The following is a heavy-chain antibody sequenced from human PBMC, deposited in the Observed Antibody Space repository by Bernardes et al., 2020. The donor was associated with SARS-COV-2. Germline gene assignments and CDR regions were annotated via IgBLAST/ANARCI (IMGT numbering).Heavy chain of an antibody. Sequence: GGSRSLSCTASGFTFSSYWMHWVRQAPGKCLVWVSRINSDWSSTSYADSVKGRFTISRDNAKNTLYLQMNSLRAEDTAVYYCASQEEDLRFPSVYGMDVWGQGTTVTVSS. J-gene: IGHJ6*02. CDR2: INSDWSST. V-gene: IGHV3-74*01. CDR1: GFTFSSYW. CDR3: ASQEEDLRFPSVYGMDV. D-gene: IGHD3-3*01.